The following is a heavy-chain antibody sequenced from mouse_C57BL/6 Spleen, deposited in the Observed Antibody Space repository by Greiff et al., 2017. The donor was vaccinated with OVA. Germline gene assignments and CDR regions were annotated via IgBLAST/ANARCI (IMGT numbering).Heavy chain of an antibody. J-gene: IGHJ4*01. CDR3: ARNDGYYPYYAMDY. Sequence: VKLLESGPGLVAPSQSLSITCTVSGFSLTSYGVDWVRQSPGKGLEWLGVIWGVGSTNYNSALKSRLSISKDNSKSQVFLKMNSLQTDDTAMYYCARNDGYYPYYAMDYWGQGTSVTVSS. D-gene: IGHD2-3*01. CDR1: GFSLTSYG. V-gene: IGHV2-6*01. CDR2: IWGVGST.